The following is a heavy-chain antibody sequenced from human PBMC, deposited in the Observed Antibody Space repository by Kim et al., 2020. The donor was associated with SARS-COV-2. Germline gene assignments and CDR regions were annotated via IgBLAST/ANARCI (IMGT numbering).Heavy chain of an antibody. CDR1: GGSISSGGYY. V-gene: IGHV4-31*03. J-gene: IGHJ4*02. CDR3: ARDPVYYDSSGYHGS. Sequence: SETLSLTCTVSGGSISSGGYYWSWIRQHPGKGLEWIGYIYYSGSTYYNPSLKSRVTISVDTSKNQFSLKLSSVTAADTAVYYCARDPVYYDSSGYHGSWGQGTLVTVSS. CDR2: IYYSGST. D-gene: IGHD3-22*01.